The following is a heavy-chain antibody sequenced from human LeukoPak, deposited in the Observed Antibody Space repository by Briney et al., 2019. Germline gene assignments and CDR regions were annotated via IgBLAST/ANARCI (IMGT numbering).Heavy chain of an antibody. Sequence: GGSLRLSCAASGFTFSSYSMNWVRQAPGKGLEWFSSISSSSSYIYYADSVKGRFTISRDNAKNTVYLQMNSLRAEDTAVYYCARHGDYYSGRDYNGFDWGQGAMVIV. CDR2: ISSSSSYI. CDR3: ARHGDYYSGRDYNGFD. D-gene: IGHD2-21*01. J-gene: IGHJ4*02. CDR1: GFTFSSYS. V-gene: IGHV3-21*04.